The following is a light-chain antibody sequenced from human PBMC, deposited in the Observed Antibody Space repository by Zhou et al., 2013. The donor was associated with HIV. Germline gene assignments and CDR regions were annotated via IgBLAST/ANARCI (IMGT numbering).Light chain of an antibody. J-gene: IGKJ1*01. V-gene: IGKV1-27*01. Sequence: DVQLTQSPSSLSASVGDRVTLSCRASQGIGNYLAWYQQRPGKVPKLLIYATSTLQFGVPSRFSGSGSGTDFTLTISSLQPDDFATYYCQQYQTSWTFGQGTYV. CDR1: QGIGNY. CDR3: QQYQTSWT. CDR2: ATS.